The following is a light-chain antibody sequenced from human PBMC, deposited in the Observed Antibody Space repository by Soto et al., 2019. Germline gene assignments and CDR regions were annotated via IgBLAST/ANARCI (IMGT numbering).Light chain of an antibody. CDR3: QQLHSYPLT. CDR2: AAS. CDR1: QGISSY. V-gene: IGKV1-9*01. Sequence: IQLTQSPSSLSASVGDRVSITCRASQGISSYLAWYQQKPRRAPKLLIYAASTLQTGVPSRFSGSGSGTDFTLTISSLQPEDFATYYCQQLHSYPLTFGQGTRLEI. J-gene: IGKJ5*01.